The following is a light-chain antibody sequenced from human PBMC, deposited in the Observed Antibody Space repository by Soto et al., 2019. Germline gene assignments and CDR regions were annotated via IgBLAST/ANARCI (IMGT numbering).Light chain of an antibody. CDR2: LEGSGSY. CDR3: ETWDSNTWV. CDR1: SGHSSYI. V-gene: IGLV4-60*03. J-gene: IGLJ3*02. Sequence: QSVLTQSYSASASLGSSVKLTCTLSSGHSSYIIAWHQQQPGKAPRYLMKLEGSGSYNKGSGVPDRFSGSSSGADRYLTISNLPSEDEADYYCETWDSNTWVFGGGTKVTVL.